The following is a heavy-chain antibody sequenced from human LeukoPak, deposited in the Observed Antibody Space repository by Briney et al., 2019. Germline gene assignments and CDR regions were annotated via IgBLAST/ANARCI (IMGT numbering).Heavy chain of an antibody. CDR2: ISGSGDNT. D-gene: IGHD6-19*01. Sequence: GGSLRLSCAASGFSFSSYAMSWVRQAPGKGLEWVSSISGSGDNTYYEESVKGRFTISRDNSKNTLFLQMNSLRAEDTAVFYCAKRSGYTTGWFFDFWGQGTLVTVSS. CDR3: AKRSGYTTGWFFDF. CDR1: GFSFSSYA. J-gene: IGHJ4*02. V-gene: IGHV3-23*01.